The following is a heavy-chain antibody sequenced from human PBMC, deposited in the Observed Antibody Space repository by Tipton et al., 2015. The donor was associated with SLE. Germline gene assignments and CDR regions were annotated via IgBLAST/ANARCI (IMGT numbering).Heavy chain of an antibody. Sequence: TLSLTCTVSGDSISLYYWNWIRQPAGKGLEWIGRIVSGVSANYNPSLKSRVTMSVDTSKDQLSLKLNSVTAADTAVYYCARTYYHDSDGYHLEYFDTWGQGTLVTVSS. CDR3: ARTYYHDSDGYHLEYFDT. J-gene: IGHJ4*02. CDR2: IVSGVSA. D-gene: IGHD3-22*01. V-gene: IGHV4-4*07. CDR1: GDSISLYY.